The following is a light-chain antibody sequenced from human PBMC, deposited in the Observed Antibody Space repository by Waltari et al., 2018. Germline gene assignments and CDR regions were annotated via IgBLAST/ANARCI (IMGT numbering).Light chain of an antibody. J-gene: IGKJ3*01. Sequence: EIVLTQSPATLSLSPGERATLSGRASQSVSSYLAWYQQKPGQAPRLLIYDASTRATGIPARFSGSGSGTDFTLTISSLEPEDVAVYYCQQRSNWPLTFGPGTKVDIK. CDR2: DAS. CDR1: QSVSSY. CDR3: QQRSNWPLT. V-gene: IGKV3-11*01.